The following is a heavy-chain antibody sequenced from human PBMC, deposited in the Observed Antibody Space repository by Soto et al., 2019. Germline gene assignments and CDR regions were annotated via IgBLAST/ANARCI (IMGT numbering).Heavy chain of an antibody. J-gene: IGHJ4*02. Sequence: EVQLLESGGGLVQPGGSLRLSCAASGFTFSSYAMSWVRQAPGKGLEWVSAISGSAANTYYADSVKGRFTISRDNSKXXXXXXXXXXXAEDTAVYYCAKDKYSVAGTRKDYWGQGTLVTVSS. D-gene: IGHD6-19*01. CDR2: ISGSAANT. V-gene: IGHV3-23*01. CDR3: AKDKYSVAGTRKDY. CDR1: GFTFSSYA.